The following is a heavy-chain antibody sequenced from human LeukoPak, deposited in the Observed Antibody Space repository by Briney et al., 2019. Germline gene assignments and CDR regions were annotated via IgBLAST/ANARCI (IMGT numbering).Heavy chain of an antibody. CDR2: IYYSGST. CDR3: ARVTMLPGAYSTFLFRAFDI. Sequence: PSETLSLTCTVSGGSISSYYWSWIRQPPGKGLEWIGYIYYSGSTNYNPSLKSRVTISVDTSKNQFSLKLSSVTAADTAVYYCARVTMLPGAYSTFLFRAFDIWGQGTMVTVSS. J-gene: IGHJ3*02. CDR1: GGSISSYY. V-gene: IGHV4-59*01. D-gene: IGHD3-10*01.